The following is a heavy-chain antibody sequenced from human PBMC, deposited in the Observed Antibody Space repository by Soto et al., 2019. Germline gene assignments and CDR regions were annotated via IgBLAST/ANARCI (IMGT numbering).Heavy chain of an antibody. D-gene: IGHD2-21*02. J-gene: IGHJ5*02. CDR2: IYPGDSQT. Sequence: GESLKISCQGFGYNFNNYLICWVRQTPVKGLEWVGNIYPGDSQTIYSPSFQGHVTISADKAITTAYLQWSSLTAPDTAIYYCARRARFETANDLWGQGTLVTVSS. CDR1: GYNFNNYL. V-gene: IGHV5-51*01. CDR3: ARRARFETANDL.